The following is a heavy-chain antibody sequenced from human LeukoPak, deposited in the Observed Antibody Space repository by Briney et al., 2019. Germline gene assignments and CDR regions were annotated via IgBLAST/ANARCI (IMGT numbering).Heavy chain of an antibody. D-gene: IGHD6-19*01. CDR3: ARARIAVAGRYYFDY. V-gene: IGHV4-38-2*02. CDR1: GYSISSGYY. Sequence: SETLSLICSVSGYSISSGYYWGWIRQPPGKGLEWIGIIYHSGSTYYNASLKSRVTISVDTSKNQFSLKVRSVTAADTAVYYCARARIAVAGRYYFDYWGQGTLVTVSS. CDR2: IYHSGST. J-gene: IGHJ4*02.